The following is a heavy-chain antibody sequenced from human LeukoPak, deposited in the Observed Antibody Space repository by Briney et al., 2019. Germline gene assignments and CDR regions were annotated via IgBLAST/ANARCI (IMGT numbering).Heavy chain of an antibody. CDR3: ARGVVTAIEDYFDY. CDR1: GGSISSGGYS. V-gene: IGHV4-30-2*01. D-gene: IGHD2-21*02. CDR2: IYPSGST. J-gene: IGHJ4*02. Sequence: SQTLSLTRAVSGGSISSGGYSWSWIRQPPGKGLEWIGYIYPSGSTYYNPSLKSRVTISVDRSKNQFSLKLSSVTAADTAVYYCARGVVTAIEDYFDYWGQGTLVTVSS.